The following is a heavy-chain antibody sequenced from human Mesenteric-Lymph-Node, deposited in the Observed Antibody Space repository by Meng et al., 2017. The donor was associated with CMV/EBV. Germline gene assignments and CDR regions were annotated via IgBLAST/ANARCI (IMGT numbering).Heavy chain of an antibody. J-gene: IGHJ4*02. CDR1: GGSINSRNYY. CDR2: ISYSGRI. V-gene: IGHV4-39*01. CDR3: ARHFSYDYWEGYNPYYFDY. Sequence: ESLKISCTVSGGSINSRNYYWGWIRQPPGKGLERIGSISYSGRIHNNPSLKSRVTISVDTSNAQFSLRLSSVTAADTAVYYCARHFSYDYWEGYNPYYFDYWGQGTLVTVSS. D-gene: IGHD3-3*01.